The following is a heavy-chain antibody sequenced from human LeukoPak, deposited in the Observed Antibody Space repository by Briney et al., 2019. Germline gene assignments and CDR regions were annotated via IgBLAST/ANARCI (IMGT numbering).Heavy chain of an antibody. CDR2: INEHGTTT. J-gene: IGHJ4*02. CDR1: GFTFSSYW. D-gene: IGHD3-10*01. CDR3: ARDVVGSGSR. V-gene: IGHV3-74*01. Sequence: GGSLRLSCAASGFTFSSYWMHWVRQAPGKGLVWVSRINEHGTTTNYADSVKDRFTISRDNAKNTLYLQMSSLRAEDTAVYYCARDVVGSGSRWGQGTLVTVSS.